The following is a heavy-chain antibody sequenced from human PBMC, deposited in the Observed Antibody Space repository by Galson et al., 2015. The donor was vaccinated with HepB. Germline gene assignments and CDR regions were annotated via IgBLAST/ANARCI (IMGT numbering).Heavy chain of an antibody. D-gene: IGHD3-10*01. CDR2: IYWNDDK. CDR3: TRLRGSPYYYYYYMDV. J-gene: IGHJ6*03. Sequence: PALVKPTQTLTLTCAFSGFSLSTSGMGVGWVRQPPGKALEWLALIYWNDDKRYSPSLKSRLTITKDTSKDQVVLTMTNVDPVDTATYYCTRLRGSPYYYYYYMDVWGKGTTVTVSS. V-gene: IGHV2-5*01. CDR1: GFSLSTSGMG.